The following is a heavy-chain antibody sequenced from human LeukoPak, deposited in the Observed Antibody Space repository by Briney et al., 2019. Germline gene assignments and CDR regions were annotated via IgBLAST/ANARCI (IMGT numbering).Heavy chain of an antibody. D-gene: IGHD3-16*02. V-gene: IGHV1-69*13. CDR2: IIPIFGTA. Sequence: GASVKVSCKASGYTFTRYFIHWVRQAPGQGLEWMGGIIPIFGTANYAQKFQGRVTITADESTSTAYMELSSLRSEDTAVYYCARNLLHLGELSWYYFDYWGQGTLVTVSS. CDR1: GYTFTRYF. CDR3: ARNLLHLGELSWYYFDY. J-gene: IGHJ4*02.